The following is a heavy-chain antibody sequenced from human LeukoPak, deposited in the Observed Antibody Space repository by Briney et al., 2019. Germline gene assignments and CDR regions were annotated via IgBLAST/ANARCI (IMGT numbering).Heavy chain of an antibody. J-gene: IGHJ3*02. CDR3: AKDPSGYWADAFDI. CDR2: VTGSGSTT. D-gene: IGHD3-22*01. Sequence: QAGGSLRLSCAASGFTFSSFAMSWVRQAPGKGLQWVSSVTGSGSTTYYADSVKGRFTISRDNSKNTLYLQMNSLRVEDTALYYCAKDPSGYWADAFDIWGQGTTVTVSS. V-gene: IGHV3-23*01. CDR1: GFTFSSFA.